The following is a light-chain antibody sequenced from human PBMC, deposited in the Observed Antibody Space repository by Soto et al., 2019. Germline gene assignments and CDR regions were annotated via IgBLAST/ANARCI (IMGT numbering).Light chain of an antibody. CDR1: QTISSW. CDR3: QQRRNWPLT. CDR2: NAS. J-gene: IGKJ4*01. Sequence: TQSPSTLSGSVGDRVTITCRASQTISSWLAWYQHRPGQAPRLLILNASIRATGIPPRFSGSGSGTDFTLTISRLEPEDFAVYYCQQRRNWPLTFGGGTKVEIK. V-gene: IGKV3-11*01.